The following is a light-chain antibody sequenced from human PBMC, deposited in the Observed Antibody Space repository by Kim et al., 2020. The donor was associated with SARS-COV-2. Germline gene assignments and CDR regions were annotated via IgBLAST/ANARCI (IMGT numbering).Light chain of an antibody. Sequence: SPGHTASITGSGNKLGDKYACWYQQKPGQSPVLVIYQDSKRPSGIPERFSGSNSGNTATLTISGTQAMDEADYYCQAWDSSTYWVFGGGTQLTVL. V-gene: IGLV3-1*01. CDR3: QAWDSSTYWV. CDR1: KLGDKY. CDR2: QDS. J-gene: IGLJ3*02.